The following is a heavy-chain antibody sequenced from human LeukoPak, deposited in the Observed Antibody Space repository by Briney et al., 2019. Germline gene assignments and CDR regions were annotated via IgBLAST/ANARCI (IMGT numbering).Heavy chain of an antibody. V-gene: IGHV3-21*01. J-gene: IGHJ6*03. Sequence: GSLRLSCADSGFTFSNYNMNWVRQAPGEAMEWVSSITSSGTYTFYADSVKGRFTISRDNAKNSLYLQMDSLGPEDTAVYYCARDPYSGNYGTYYYYYMDVWGKGTTVTISS. CDR2: ITSSGTYT. CDR3: ARDPYSGNYGTYYYYYMDV. D-gene: IGHD1-26*01. CDR1: GFTFSNYN.